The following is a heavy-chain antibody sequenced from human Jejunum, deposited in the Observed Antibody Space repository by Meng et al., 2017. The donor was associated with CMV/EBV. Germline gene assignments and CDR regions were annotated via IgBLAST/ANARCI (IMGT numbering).Heavy chain of an antibody. CDR3: AAYTKEALDI. CDR2: INQDGGGH. D-gene: IGHD2-21*01. J-gene: IGHJ3*02. V-gene: IGHV3-7*01. Sequence: SCGASRFTFSNCWMGWVRQAPGKGLEWVANINQDGGGHFYVDSVKGRFTISRDNAKNSLYLQMNSLRAEDAAVYFCAAYTKEALDIWGQGTLVTVSS. CDR1: RFTFSNCW.